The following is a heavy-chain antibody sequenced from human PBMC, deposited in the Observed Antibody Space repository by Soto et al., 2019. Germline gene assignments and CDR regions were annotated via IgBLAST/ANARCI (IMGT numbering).Heavy chain of an antibody. J-gene: IGHJ3*02. CDR1: GFTFSSYD. Sequence: EVQLVESGAGLIEPGGSLRLSCAASGFTFSSYDMHWVRQATGKGLAWVSAIGTAGDTYYPGYVKGRFTISRENAKNSLYLQMNSLRAEDTVVYYCARGDSGTPSDDAFDIWGQGTMVTVSS. CDR3: ARGDSGTPSDDAFDI. V-gene: IGHV3-13*01. CDR2: IGTAGDT. D-gene: IGHD1-26*01.